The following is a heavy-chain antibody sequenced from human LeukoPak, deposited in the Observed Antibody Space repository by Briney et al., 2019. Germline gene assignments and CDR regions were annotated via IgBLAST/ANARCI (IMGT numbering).Heavy chain of an antibody. Sequence: SVKVSCKASGGTFSSYAISWVRQAPGQGLEWMGGITPIFGTANYAQKFQGRVTITTDESTSTAYMELSSLRSEDPAVYYCARGGIAALNWFDPWGQGTLVTVSS. CDR3: ARGGIAALNWFDP. D-gene: IGHD6-13*01. CDR1: GGTFSSYA. J-gene: IGHJ5*02. CDR2: ITPIFGTA. V-gene: IGHV1-69*05.